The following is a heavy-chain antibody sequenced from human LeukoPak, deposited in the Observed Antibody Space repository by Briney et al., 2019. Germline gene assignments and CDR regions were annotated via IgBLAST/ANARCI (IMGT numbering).Heavy chain of an antibody. D-gene: IGHD4-23*01. CDR1: GFTFSSYA. V-gene: IGHV3-30-3*01. J-gene: IGHJ4*02. CDR3: ARGATVVILSTFDY. CDR2: ISYDGSNK. Sequence: GSLRLSCAASGFTFSSYAMHWVRQAPGKGLEWVAVISYDGSNKYYADSVKSRFTISRDNSKNTLYLQMNSLRAEDTAVYYCARGATVVILSTFDYWGQGALVTVSS.